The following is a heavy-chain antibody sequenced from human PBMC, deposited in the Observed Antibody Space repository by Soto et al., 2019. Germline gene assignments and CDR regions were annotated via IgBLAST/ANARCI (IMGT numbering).Heavy chain of an antibody. CDR2: INSDGSSA. CDR3: ARDTLELLYYFDY. CDR1: GFTFSNYW. V-gene: IGHV3-74*01. J-gene: IGHJ4*02. Sequence: PGGSLRLSCAASGFTFSNYWMHWVRQAPGKGLVWVSRINSDGSSASYADPVKGRFTISRDNAKNTLYLQMNSLRAEDTAVYYCARDTLELLYYFDYWGQGTLVTVSS. D-gene: IGHD1-7*01.